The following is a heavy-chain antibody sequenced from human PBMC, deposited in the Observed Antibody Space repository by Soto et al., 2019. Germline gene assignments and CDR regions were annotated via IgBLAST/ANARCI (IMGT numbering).Heavy chain of an antibody. J-gene: IGHJ5*02. CDR3: ARGRFLEWLLDDP. D-gene: IGHD3-3*01. Sequence: SETLSLTCAVYGGSFSGYHWSWIRQPPGKGLEWIGEVNHSGSTNYNPSLNSRVTISVDTSASTAYMELSSLRSEDTAVYYCARGRFLEWLLDDPWGQGTLVTVSS. CDR2: VNHSGST. CDR1: GGSFSGYH. V-gene: IGHV4-34*01.